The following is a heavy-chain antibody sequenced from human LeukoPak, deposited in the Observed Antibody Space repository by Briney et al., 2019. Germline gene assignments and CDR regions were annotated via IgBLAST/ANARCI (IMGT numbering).Heavy chain of an antibody. D-gene: IGHD5-24*01. J-gene: IGHJ4*02. CDR3: ARGAGYNYPYYFDY. V-gene: IGHV3-23*01. CDR2: ISGSAHKI. CDR1: GITFSNYA. Sequence: GGSLRLSCVASGITFSNYAVSWVRQAPEKGLDWVSVISGSAHKIRYADSVKGRFTISRDNAKNSLYLQMNSLRAEDTAVYYCARGAGYNYPYYFDYWGQGTLVTVSS.